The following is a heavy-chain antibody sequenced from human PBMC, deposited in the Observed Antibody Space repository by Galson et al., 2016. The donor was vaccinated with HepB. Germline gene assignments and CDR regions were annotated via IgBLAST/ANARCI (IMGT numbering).Heavy chain of an antibody. Sequence: SLRLSCAASGFTFSSHWMSWARQAPGRGLEWVANIKQDGSDKHYVDSVKGRFPVSRDNARKSMFLQMESLRVGDTAVYYCARRLSVLVIAARGWGYGMDVWGKGTTVTVSS. CDR3: ARRLSVLVIAARGWGYGMDV. CDR2: IKQDGSDK. V-gene: IGHV3-7*01. J-gene: IGHJ6*04. D-gene: IGHD2-15*01. CDR1: GFTFSSHW.